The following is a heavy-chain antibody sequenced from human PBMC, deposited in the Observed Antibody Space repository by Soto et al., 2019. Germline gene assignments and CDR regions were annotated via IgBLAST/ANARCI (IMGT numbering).Heavy chain of an antibody. CDR2: IKQDGSEK. CDR1: GFTFSSYW. Sequence: EVQLVESGGGLVQPGGSLRLSCAASGFTFSSYWMSWVRQAPGKGLEWEANIKQDGSEKYYVDSVKGRFTISRDNAKNSLYLQMNSLRAEDTAVYYCARAPYNWNYAAFDIWGQGTMVTVSS. J-gene: IGHJ3*02. CDR3: ARAPYNWNYAAFDI. D-gene: IGHD1-7*01. V-gene: IGHV3-7*01.